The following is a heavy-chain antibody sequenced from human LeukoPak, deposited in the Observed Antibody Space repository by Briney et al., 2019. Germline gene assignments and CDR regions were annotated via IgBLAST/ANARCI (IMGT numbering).Heavy chain of an antibody. Sequence: GESLKISCKGSGYSFTSYWIGWVRQMPGKGLEWMGIIYPGDSDTRYSPSFQGQVTISADKSISTAYLQWSSLKAPDTAMYYCARQVPDYGDYVCAFDIWGQGTMVTVSS. CDR1: GYSFTSYW. V-gene: IGHV5-51*01. CDR2: IYPGDSDT. J-gene: IGHJ3*02. CDR3: ARQVPDYGDYVCAFDI. D-gene: IGHD4-17*01.